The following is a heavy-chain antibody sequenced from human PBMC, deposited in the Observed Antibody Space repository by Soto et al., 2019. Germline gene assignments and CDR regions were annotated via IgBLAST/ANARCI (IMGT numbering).Heavy chain of an antibody. CDR3: AKAYAERVTTWV. CDR1: GFTFSSYA. D-gene: IGHD4-17*01. J-gene: IGHJ4*02. CDR2: ISSSGVTT. V-gene: IGHV3-23*01. Sequence: VQLLESGGGLVQPGGSLRLSCTASGFTFSSYAMSWVRQAPGKGLEWVSGISSSGVTTYYAASVEGRFTISRDNFKSTLYLQMSSLRAEDTATYYCAKAYAERVTTWVWGQGTLVTVSS.